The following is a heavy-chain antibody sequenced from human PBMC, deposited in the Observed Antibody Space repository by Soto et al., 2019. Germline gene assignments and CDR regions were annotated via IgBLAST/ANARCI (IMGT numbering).Heavy chain of an antibody. D-gene: IGHD6-25*01. J-gene: IGHJ5*02. CDR1: GYSFTSYW. Sequence: SGESLKISCKGSGYSFTSYWIGWVRQMPGKGLEWMGIIYPGDSDTRYSPSFQGQVTISADKSISTAYLQWSSLKASDTAMYYCARMRLRGGPYNWFDPWGQGTLVTVSS. CDR3: ARMRLRGGPYNWFDP. V-gene: IGHV5-51*01. CDR2: IYPGDSDT.